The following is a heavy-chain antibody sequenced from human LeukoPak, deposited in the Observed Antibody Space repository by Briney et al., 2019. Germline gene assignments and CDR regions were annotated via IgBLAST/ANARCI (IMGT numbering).Heavy chain of an antibody. V-gene: IGHV4-34*01. CDR3: RVIVVVPAASSDDAFDI. CDR1: GGSLSGYY. D-gene: IGHD2-2*01. J-gene: IGHJ3*02. CDR2: INHSGST. Sequence: SEILSLTCAVYGGSLSGYYWTWIRRPPGKGLEWIGEINHSGSTNYNPSLKSRVTISVDTSKNQFSLRLKSVTAADTAVYYCRVIVVVPAASSDDAFDIWGQGTMVTVSS.